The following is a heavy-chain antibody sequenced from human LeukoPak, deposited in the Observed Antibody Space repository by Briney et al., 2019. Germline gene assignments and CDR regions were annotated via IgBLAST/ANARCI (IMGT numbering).Heavy chain of an antibody. J-gene: IGHJ4*02. CDR1: GFTFSDYY. CDR3: ARGGVGGRGVYFDF. V-gene: IGHV3-11*01. Sequence: GGSLRLSCAASGFTFSDYYMSWIRQAPGKGLEWVSYISSSGSTIYYADSVKGRFTISRDNAGSSLYLQMNSLRADDTAVYYCARGGVGGRGVYFDFWGQGTLTTVSS. D-gene: IGHD2-15*01. CDR2: ISSSGSTI.